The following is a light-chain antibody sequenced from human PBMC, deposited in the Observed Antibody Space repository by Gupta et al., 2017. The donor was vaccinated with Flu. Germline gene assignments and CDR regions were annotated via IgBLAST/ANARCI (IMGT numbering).Light chain of an antibody. V-gene: IGLV1-51*01. CDR1: SANIGINY. CDR3: GTWDNSLSAMV. J-gene: IGLJ3*02. CDR2: DNH. Sequence: SSANIGINYESWYQHLPGAAPNLLIFDNHKRPSGIPDRFSGSKSGTSATLGITGLQTGDEADYYCGTWDNSLSAMVFGGGTKLTVL.